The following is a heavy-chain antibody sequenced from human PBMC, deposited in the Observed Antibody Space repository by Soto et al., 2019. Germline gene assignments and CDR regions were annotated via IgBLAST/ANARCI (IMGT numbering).Heavy chain of an antibody. CDR3: ARDPPHYYGSGWFDP. V-gene: IGHV1-18*01. CDR1: GYTFTSYG. J-gene: IGHJ5*02. CDR2: ISAYNGNT. Sequence: ASVKVSCKASGYTFTSYGISWVRQAPGQGLERMGWISAYNGNTNYAQKLQGRVTMTTDTSTSTAYMELRSLRSDDTAVYYCARDPPHYYGSGWFDPWGQGTLVTVSS. D-gene: IGHD3-10*01.